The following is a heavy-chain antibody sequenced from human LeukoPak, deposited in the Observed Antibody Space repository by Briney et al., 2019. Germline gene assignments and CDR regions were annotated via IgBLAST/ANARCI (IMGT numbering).Heavy chain of an antibody. D-gene: IGHD6-19*01. CDR3: ARGSLRVAVAGRVHNWFDP. J-gene: IGHJ5*02. CDR2: INAGNGNT. Sequence: ASVTVSCTASGYTFTSYAIHWVRQAPGQRLEWMGWINAGNGNTKYSQKFQGRVTITRDTSASTAYMELSSLRSEDTAVYYCARGSLRVAVAGRVHNWFDPWGQGTLVTVSS. V-gene: IGHV1-3*01. CDR1: GYTFTSYA.